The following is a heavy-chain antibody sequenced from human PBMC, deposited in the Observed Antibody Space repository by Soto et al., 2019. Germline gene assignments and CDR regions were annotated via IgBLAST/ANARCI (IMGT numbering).Heavy chain of an antibody. CDR2: IDPSDSYT. J-gene: IGHJ6*02. CDR3: ARHRLAVATIDYYGMDV. D-gene: IGHD6-19*01. CDR1: RYNFTNYW. V-gene: IGHV5-10-1*01. Sequence: GESLKISCNGSRYNFTNYWISWVRQMSWKGLEWMGRIDPSDSYTNYSPSFQGHVTISVDMSISTAYVQWSSLKASDTATYYCARHRLAVATIDYYGMDVWGQGTTVTVSS.